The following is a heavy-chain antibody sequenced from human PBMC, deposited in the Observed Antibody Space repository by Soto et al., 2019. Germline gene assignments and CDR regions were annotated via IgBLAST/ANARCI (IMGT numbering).Heavy chain of an antibody. CDR3: AHPRGYGVFDAVDI. J-gene: IGHJ3*02. V-gene: IGHV3-23*01. Sequence: VQLLETGGGLVQPGGSLSLSCAASGFILSTYAMNWVRQAPGKGLEWVSAITSTGGGTYYAESVRGRFTISRDNSINTLYLQMSSLRPEDTAVYYCAHPRGYGVFDAVDIWGQGTMVTVSS. CDR2: ITSTGGGT. D-gene: IGHD4-17*01. CDR1: GFILSTYA.